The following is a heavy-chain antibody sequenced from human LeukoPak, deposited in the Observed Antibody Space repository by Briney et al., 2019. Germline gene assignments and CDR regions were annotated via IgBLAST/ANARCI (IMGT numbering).Heavy chain of an antibody. D-gene: IGHD4-23*01. CDR3: ARSRWYWYFDL. CDR2: INHSGST. Sequence: SSETLSLTCAVYGGSFSGYYWSWIRQPPGKGLEWIGEINHSGSTNYNPSLKSRVTISVDTSKNQFSLKLSSVTAADTAVYYCARSRWYWYFDLWGRGTLVTVSS. J-gene: IGHJ2*01. CDR1: GGSFSGYY. V-gene: IGHV4-34*01.